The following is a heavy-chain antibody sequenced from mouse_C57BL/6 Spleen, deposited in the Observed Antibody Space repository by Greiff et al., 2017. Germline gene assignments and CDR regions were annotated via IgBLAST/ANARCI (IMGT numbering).Heavy chain of an antibody. J-gene: IGHJ3*01. CDR1: GYTFTSYW. D-gene: IGHD1-1*01. CDR3: ARDGSSYGFAY. CDR2: IYPSDSET. V-gene: IGHV1-61*01. Sequence: QVQLQQPGAELVRPGSSVKLSCKASGYTFTSYWMDWVKQRPGQGLEGIGNIYPSDSETHYNQKFKDKATLTVDKSSSTASMQLSSLTSEDSAVYYCARDGSSYGFAYWGQGTLVTVSA.